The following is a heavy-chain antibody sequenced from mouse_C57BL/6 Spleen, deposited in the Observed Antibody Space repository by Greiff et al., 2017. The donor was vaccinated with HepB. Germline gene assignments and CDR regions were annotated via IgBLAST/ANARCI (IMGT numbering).Heavy chain of an antibody. CDR1: GFSLTSYG. D-gene: IGHD2-4*01. V-gene: IGHV2-2*01. Sequence: VHLVESGPGLVQPSQSLSITCTVSGFSLTSYGVHWVRQSPGKGLEWLGVIWSGGSTDYNAAFISRLSISKDNSKSQVFFKMNSLQADDTAIYYCARIYYDYPYAMDYWGQGTSVTVSS. CDR2: IWSGGST. CDR3: ARIYYDYPYAMDY. J-gene: IGHJ4*01.